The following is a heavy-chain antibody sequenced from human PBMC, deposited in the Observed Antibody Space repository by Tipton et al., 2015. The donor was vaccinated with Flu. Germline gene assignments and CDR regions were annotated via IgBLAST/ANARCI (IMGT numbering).Heavy chain of an antibody. CDR3: ARKYCSTTTCYQALNI. V-gene: IGHV5-51*01. CDR2: IYPGDSDT. Sequence: QLVQSGAEVKKPGESLKISCKGSGYSFTSYWIGWVRQMPGKGLEWMGIIYPGDSDTRYSPSFQGQVTISADKSITTAYLQWSSLKASDTAMYYCARKYCSTTTCYQALNIWGQGTMVTVSS. J-gene: IGHJ3*02. CDR1: GYSFTSYW. D-gene: IGHD2-2*01.